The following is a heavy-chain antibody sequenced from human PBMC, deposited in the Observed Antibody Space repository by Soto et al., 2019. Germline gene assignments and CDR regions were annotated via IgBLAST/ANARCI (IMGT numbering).Heavy chain of an antibody. Sequence: ASVKVSCKASGGTFSSYAISWVRQAPGQGLEWMGGIIPIFGTANYAQKFQGRVTITADESTSTAYMELSSLRSEDTAVYYCAVPWREYYYYYGMDVWGQGTTVTVSS. V-gene: IGHV1-69*13. CDR1: GGTFSSYA. CDR3: AVPWREYYYYYGMDV. J-gene: IGHJ6*02. CDR2: IIPIFGTA. D-gene: IGHD5-12*01.